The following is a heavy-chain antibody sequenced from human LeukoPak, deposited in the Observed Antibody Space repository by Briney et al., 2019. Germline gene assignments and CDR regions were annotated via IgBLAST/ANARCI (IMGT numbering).Heavy chain of an antibody. CDR1: GFTFSTYT. Sequence: GGSLRLSCAASGFTFSTYTMNWVRQAPGKGLEWVSSISGSSNYMYYADSVRGRFTISRDNAENSLYLQMNSLRAEDTAVYYCARNYMGVWFDPWGQGTLVTVSS. J-gene: IGHJ5*02. V-gene: IGHV3-21*01. CDR3: ARNYMGVWFDP. D-gene: IGHD3-10*01. CDR2: ISGSSNYM.